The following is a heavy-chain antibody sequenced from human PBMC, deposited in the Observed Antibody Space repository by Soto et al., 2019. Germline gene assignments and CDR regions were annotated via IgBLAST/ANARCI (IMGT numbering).Heavy chain of an antibody. CDR1: GFTFRNYA. CDR2: ISGSGEST. Sequence: GGSLRLSCAASGFTFRNYAMSWVRQAPGKGLEWVSSISGSGESTHYADSVKGRFTISRDYAENTLSLQMNSLTVEDTAVYFCAKSSDPTHTFGSPRDWGQGTLVTVSS. CDR3: AKSSDPTHTFGSPRD. D-gene: IGHD3-16*01. V-gene: IGHV3-23*01. J-gene: IGHJ4*02.